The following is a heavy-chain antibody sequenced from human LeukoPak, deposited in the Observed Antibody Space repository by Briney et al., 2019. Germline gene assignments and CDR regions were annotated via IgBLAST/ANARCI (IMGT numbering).Heavy chain of an antibody. V-gene: IGHV4-4*07. CDR2: IYTSGST. CDR3: ARDLPYCTNGVCYIHNWFDP. D-gene: IGHD2-8*01. Sequence: PSETLSLACTVSGGSISSYYWSWIRRPAGKGLEWIGRIYTSGSTNYNPSLKSRVTMSVDTSKNQFSLKLSSVTAADTAVYYCARDLPYCTNGVCYIHNWFDPWGQGTLVTVSS. CDR1: GGSISSYY. J-gene: IGHJ5*02.